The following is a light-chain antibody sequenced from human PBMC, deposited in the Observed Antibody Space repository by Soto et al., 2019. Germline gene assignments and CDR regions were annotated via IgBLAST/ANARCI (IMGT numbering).Light chain of an antibody. J-gene: IGLJ3*02. Sequence: QSALTQPASVSGSPGQSITISCTGTSSDVGGYNYVSWYQQHPGKAPKLMIYEVSNRPSGVSNRFSGSKSGNTASLTISGLQAEEEADYYCSSSTSSGTHWVFGGGTKLTVL. CDR3: SSSTSSGTHWV. CDR2: EVS. CDR1: SSDVGGYNY. V-gene: IGLV2-14*01.